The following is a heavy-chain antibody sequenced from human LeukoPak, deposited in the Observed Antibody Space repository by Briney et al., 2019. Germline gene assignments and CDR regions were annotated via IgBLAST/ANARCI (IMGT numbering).Heavy chain of an antibody. J-gene: IGHJ1*01. CDR2: INHSGST. CDR3: ARGGLSIAARPGDFQH. Sequence: SETLSLTCTVSGGSISSGSHHWGWFRQSPGKGLEWIGEINHSGSTNYNPSLKSRVSISVDTSKNQFSLKLSSVTAADTAVYYCARGGLSIAARPGDFQHWGQGTLVTVSS. D-gene: IGHD6-6*01. V-gene: IGHV4-39*07. CDR1: GGSISSGSHH.